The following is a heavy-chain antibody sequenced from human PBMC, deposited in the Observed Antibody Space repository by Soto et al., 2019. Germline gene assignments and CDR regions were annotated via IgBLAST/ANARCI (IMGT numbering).Heavy chain of an antibody. CDR3: ATQDFRGTTGTT. V-gene: IGHV3-23*01. Sequence: GGSLRLSCAASGFTFSRYAIGWVRQAPGKGLEWVSVISGSGGNIHYADSVKGRFTTSRDNSKNTLYLQMNSLRVEDTAVYNCATQDFRGTTGTTWGQGTLVTVSS. CDR2: ISGSGGNI. CDR1: GFTFSRYA. J-gene: IGHJ4*02. D-gene: IGHD1-1*01.